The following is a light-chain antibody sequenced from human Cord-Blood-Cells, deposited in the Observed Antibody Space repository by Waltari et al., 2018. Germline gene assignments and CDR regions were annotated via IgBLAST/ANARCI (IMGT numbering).Light chain of an antibody. Sequence: EIVMTQSPATLSVSPGDRATLSCRASQSVSSNLAWYQQKPGQAPRLLIYGASTRATGIPARFSGSGPGTEFTLTISSLQSEDFAVYYCQQYNNWPRTFGQGTKVEIK. CDR3: QQYNNWPRT. CDR1: QSVSSN. V-gene: IGKV3-15*01. J-gene: IGKJ1*01. CDR2: GAS.